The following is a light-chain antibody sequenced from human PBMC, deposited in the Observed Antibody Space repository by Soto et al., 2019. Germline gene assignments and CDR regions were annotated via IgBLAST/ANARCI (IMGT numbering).Light chain of an antibody. J-gene: IGLJ3*02. CDR1: SSDVGTYNY. CDR2: EVT. Sequence: QSVLTQPPSASGSPGQSVTISCTGTSSDVGTYNYVSWYRPYPGKAPKLLIFEVTSRPSGVPDRFSGSKSGNTASLTVSGLQAEDEAHYYCSSYAGSNTWVFGGGTKLTVL. V-gene: IGLV2-8*01. CDR3: SSYAGSNTWV.